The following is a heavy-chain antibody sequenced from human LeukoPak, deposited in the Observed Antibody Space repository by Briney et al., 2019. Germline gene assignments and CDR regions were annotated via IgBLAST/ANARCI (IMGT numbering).Heavy chain of an antibody. CDR3: ARGARGYTYGRFDY. V-gene: IGHV3-48*03. D-gene: IGHD5-18*01. CDR2: ISSSGGTI. J-gene: IGHJ4*02. CDR1: GFTFSTYE. Sequence: GGSLRLSCAASGFTFSTYEISWVRQAPGRGLEWLSYISSSGGTIYYADPVKGRFTISRDNAKNSLYLQMNSLRAEDTAVYYCARGARGYTYGRFDYWGQGTLVTVSS.